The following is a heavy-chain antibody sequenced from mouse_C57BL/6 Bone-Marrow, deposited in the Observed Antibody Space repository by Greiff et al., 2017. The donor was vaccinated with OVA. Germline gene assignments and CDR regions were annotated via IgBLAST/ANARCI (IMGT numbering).Heavy chain of an antibody. CDR1: GFTFSSYT. Sequence: EVQRVESGGGLVKPGGSLKLSCAASGFTFSSYTMSWVRQTPEKRLEWVATISGGGGNTYYPDSVKGRFTISRDNAKNTLYLQMSSLRSEDTALYYCARQYYDGYYFDYWGQGTTLTVSS. V-gene: IGHV5-9*01. D-gene: IGHD2-4*01. CDR3: ARQYYDGYYFDY. J-gene: IGHJ2*01. CDR2: ISGGGGNT.